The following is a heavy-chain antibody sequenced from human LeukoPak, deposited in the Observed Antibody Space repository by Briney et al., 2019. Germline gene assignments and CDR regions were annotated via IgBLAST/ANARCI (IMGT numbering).Heavy chain of an antibody. D-gene: IGHD6-13*01. CDR3: ARTRRGMRYY. V-gene: IGHV1-18*01. CDR2: ISAYNGNT. CDR1: VYTLTIYG. J-gene: IGHJ4*02. Sequence: GASVKVSCKATVYTLTIYGISWVRQAPGQGLEWMGWISAYNGNTNYAQKLQGRVTMTTDTSTSTAYTELRSLRSDDTAVYYCARTRRGMRYYCGQGTLVTVSS.